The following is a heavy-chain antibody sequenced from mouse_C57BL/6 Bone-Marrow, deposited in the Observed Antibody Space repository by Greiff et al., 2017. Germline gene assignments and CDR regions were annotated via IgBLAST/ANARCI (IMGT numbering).Heavy chain of an antibody. V-gene: IGHV1-4*01. Sequence: VQLQQPGAELARPGASVKMSCKASGYTFTSYTMHWVKQRPGQGLEWIGYINPSSGYTKYNQKFKDKATLTADKSSSTAYMQLSSLTSEDSAVYCCASGNYGSSYNYAMDYWGQGTSVTVSS. D-gene: IGHD1-1*01. CDR2: INPSSGYT. J-gene: IGHJ4*01. CDR3: ASGNYGSSYNYAMDY. CDR1: GYTFTSYT.